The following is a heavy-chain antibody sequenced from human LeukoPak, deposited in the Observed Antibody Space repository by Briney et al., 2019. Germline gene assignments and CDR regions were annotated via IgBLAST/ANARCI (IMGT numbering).Heavy chain of an antibody. J-gene: IGHJ6*03. D-gene: IGHD6-19*01. CDR3: AKDGGAVAGRYYYYYYLDV. CDR2: IRYDGRNK. CDR1: GFTFSSYG. Sequence: PGGSLRLSYAASGFTFSSYGMHWVRQAPGKGLEWVAFIRYDGRNKYYADSVKGRFTVSRDNSKNRLYLQMNGLRAEDRGVYYCAKDGGAVAGRYYYYYYLDVWGKGTTVTVSS. V-gene: IGHV3-30*02.